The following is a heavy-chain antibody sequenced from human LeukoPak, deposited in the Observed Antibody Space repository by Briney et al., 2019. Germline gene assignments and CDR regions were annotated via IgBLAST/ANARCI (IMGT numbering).Heavy chain of an antibody. Sequence: SGGSLRLSCAASGFTFSNYAMHWVRQAPGKGLEWVSGITGSGLRTYYGDSVKGRFTIYRDNSKNTLYLQMNSLGAEDTAVYYCAKDLYYHDTSGGMDVWGQGTTVTVSS. CDR1: GFTFSNYA. CDR2: ITGSGLRT. D-gene: IGHD3-22*01. J-gene: IGHJ6*02. V-gene: IGHV3-23*01. CDR3: AKDLYYHDTSGGMDV.